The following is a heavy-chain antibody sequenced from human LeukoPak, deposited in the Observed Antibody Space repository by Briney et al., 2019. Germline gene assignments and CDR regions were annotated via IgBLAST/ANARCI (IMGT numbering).Heavy chain of an antibody. J-gene: IGHJ4*02. CDR1: GYTFTGYY. CDR3: ARGDIVATVADY. V-gene: IGHV1-2*02. D-gene: IGHD5-12*01. CDR2: INPNSGGT. Sequence: ASVRVSYKASGYTFTGYYMHWVRQAPGQGLEWMGWINPNSGGTNYAQKFQGRVTMTRDTSISTAYMELSRLRSDDTAVYYCARGDIVATVADYWGQGTLVTVSS.